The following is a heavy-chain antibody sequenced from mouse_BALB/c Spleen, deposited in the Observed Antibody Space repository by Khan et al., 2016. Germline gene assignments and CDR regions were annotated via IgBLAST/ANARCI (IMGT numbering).Heavy chain of an antibody. Sequence: EVKLLESGGGLVQPGGSLKLSCAASGFDLRRYWMSWDRQAPGKGLEWLGETNPDSSTINYTPSLKDKFIISRDNAQHTRYLRMCKVRSEDTSLYYCARRGFSTPDWIVYWGQGTLVTVSA. CDR3: ARRGFSTPDWIVY. CDR2: TNPDSSTI. J-gene: IGHJ3*01. V-gene: IGHV4-1*02. CDR1: GFDLRRYW.